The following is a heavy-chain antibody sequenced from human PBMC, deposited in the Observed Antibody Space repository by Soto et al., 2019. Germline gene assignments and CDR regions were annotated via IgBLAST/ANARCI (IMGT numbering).Heavy chain of an antibody. CDR3: ARGRYCLTGRCFPNWFDS. J-gene: IGHJ5*01. CDR2: IYKSTTT. V-gene: IGHV4-30-4*01. D-gene: IGHD2-15*01. CDR1: GDSISTVDYF. Sequence: SETLSLTCSVSGDSISTVDYFWAWIRQPPGQALEYIGYIYKSTTTYYNPSFESRVAISLDTSKSQFSLTVTSVTAADTAVYLCARGRYCLTGRCFPNWFDSWGQGTLVTVSS.